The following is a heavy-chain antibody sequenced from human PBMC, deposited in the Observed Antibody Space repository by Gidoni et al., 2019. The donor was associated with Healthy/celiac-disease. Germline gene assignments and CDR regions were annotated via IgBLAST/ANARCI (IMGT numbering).Heavy chain of an antibody. CDR1: GFTFSSYS. CDR3: ALANWGSPFDY. Sequence: EVQLVESGGGLVQPGGSLRLSCAASGFTFSSYSMNWFRQAPGKGLEWVSYISSSSSTIYYADSVKGRFTISRDNAKNSLYLQMDSLRAEDTTVYYCALANWGSPFDYWGQGTLVTVSS. V-gene: IGHV3-48*01. J-gene: IGHJ4*02. CDR2: ISSSSSTI. D-gene: IGHD7-27*01.